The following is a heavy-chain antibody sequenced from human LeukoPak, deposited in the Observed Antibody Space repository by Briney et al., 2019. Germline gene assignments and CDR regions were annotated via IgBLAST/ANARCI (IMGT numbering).Heavy chain of an antibody. V-gene: IGHV3-64*01. D-gene: IGHD3-3*01. CDR2: ISSNGGST. CDR1: GFTFSSYA. Sequence: GGSLRLSCAASGFTFSSYAMHWVRQAPWKELEYVSAISSNGGSTYYANSVKGRFTISRDNSKNTLYLQMGSLRAEDMAVYYCARDYDFWSAEYYYGMDVWGQGTTVTVSS. CDR3: ARDYDFWSAEYYYGMDV. J-gene: IGHJ6*02.